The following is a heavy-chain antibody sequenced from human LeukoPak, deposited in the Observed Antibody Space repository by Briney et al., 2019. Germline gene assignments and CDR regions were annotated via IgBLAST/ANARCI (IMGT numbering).Heavy chain of an antibody. Sequence: PGGSLGLSCAASGSTFSSYWIHWVRQAPGKGLMWVSRINPDGSRTDYADSVKGRFTISRDNAKNSLYLQMNSLRDEDTAVYYCVGDMTGPRDIWGQGTMVTVSS. V-gene: IGHV3-74*01. CDR2: INPDGSRT. CDR1: GSTFSSYW. J-gene: IGHJ3*02. CDR3: VGDMTGPRDI. D-gene: IGHD3-16*01.